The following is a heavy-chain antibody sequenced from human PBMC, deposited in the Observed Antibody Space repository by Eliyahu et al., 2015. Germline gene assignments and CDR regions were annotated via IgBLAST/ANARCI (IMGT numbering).Heavy chain of an antibody. D-gene: IGHD2-2*01. CDR2: INHSGST. Sequence: QVQLQQWGAGLLKPSETLSLTCAVXGXSFXGYYXXWXXQPPGKGLEWIGEINHSGSTXYNPSLKSRVTISVDTSKNQFSLKLSSVTAADTAVYYCARGVQESLIVVVPAAMGVYYFDYWGQGTLVTVSS. CDR1: GXSFXGYY. V-gene: IGHV4-34*01. CDR3: ARGVQESLIVVVPAAMGVYYFDY. J-gene: IGHJ4*02.